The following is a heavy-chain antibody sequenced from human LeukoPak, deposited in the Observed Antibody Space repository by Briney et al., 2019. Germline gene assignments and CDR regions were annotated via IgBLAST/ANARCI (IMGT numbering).Heavy chain of an antibody. CDR2: IYYSGST. CDR1: GVSISSSSYY. J-gene: IGHJ5*02. D-gene: IGHD3-9*01. CDR3: ARDPSISYYDILTGLNWFDP. Sequence: PSETLSLTCTVSGVSISSSSYYWGWIRQPPGKGLEWIGSIYYSGSTYYNPSLKSRVTISVDTSKNQFSLKLSSVTAADTAVYYCARDPSISYYDILTGLNWFDPWGQGTLVTVSS. V-gene: IGHV4-39*07.